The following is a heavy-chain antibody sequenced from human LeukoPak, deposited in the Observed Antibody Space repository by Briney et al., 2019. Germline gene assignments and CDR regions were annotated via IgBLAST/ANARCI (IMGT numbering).Heavy chain of an antibody. J-gene: IGHJ3*02. Sequence: PSETLSLTCTVSGGSISSSSYYWGWIRQPPGKGLEWIGFTYYSGTINCNPSLKSRVTISEDTSKNQFSLRLSSVTAADTAVYYCARDFKVDGSSGYYAFDIWGQGTMVTVSS. CDR3: ARDFKVDGSSGYYAFDI. D-gene: IGHD3-22*01. V-gene: IGHV4-61*01. CDR2: TYYSGTI. CDR1: GGSISSSSYY.